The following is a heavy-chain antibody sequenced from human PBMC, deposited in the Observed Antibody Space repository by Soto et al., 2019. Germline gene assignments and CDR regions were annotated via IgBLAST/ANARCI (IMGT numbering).Heavy chain of an antibody. CDR3: ARSPRRTSAVNYYDSSGGFDP. CDR2: VNPNSGNT. CDR1: GYTFTSYD. V-gene: IGHV1-8*01. D-gene: IGHD3-22*01. J-gene: IGHJ5*02. Sequence: ASVKVSCKASGYTFTSYDINWVRQATGQGLEWMGWVNPNSGNTGYAQKFQGRVTMTRNTSISTAYMELSSLRSEDTAVYFCARSPRRTSAVNYYDSSGGFDPWGQGTLVTVSS.